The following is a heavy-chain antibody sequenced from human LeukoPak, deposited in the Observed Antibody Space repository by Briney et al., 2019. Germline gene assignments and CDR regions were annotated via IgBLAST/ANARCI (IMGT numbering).Heavy chain of an antibody. V-gene: IGHV4-39*01. D-gene: IGHD1-26*01. J-gene: IGHJ4*02. CDR1: GGSISSSYYY. Sequence: SETLSLTCTVSGGSISSSYYYWTWLRQPPGEGLGWIGTIYYSGSTYYNPSLKSRVTISVDTSKNQFSLKLSSVTAADTAVYYCARLVDVVGATSWGQGTLVTVSS. CDR2: IYYSGST. CDR3: ARLVDVVGATS.